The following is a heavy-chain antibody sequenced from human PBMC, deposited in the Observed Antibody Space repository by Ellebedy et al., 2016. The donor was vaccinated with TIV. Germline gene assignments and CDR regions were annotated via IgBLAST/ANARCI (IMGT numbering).Heavy chain of an antibody. CDR3: ASETFNDVDLDLWGLFDI. CDR2: IYVDGDT. CDR1: GFTIHSNC. D-gene: IGHD2/OR15-2a*01. V-gene: IGHV3-66*01. Sequence: GESLKIFCAASGFTIHSNCMSWVRQAPGKGLEWVSLIYVDGDTYYADSVRGRFTISRDNSKNTMYLQMNSLKAEDTAIYYCASETFNDVDLDLWGLFDIWGQGTTVTVSS. J-gene: IGHJ3*02.